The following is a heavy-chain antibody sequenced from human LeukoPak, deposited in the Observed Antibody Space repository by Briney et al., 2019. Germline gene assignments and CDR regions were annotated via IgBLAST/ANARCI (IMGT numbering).Heavy chain of an antibody. CDR3: ARDSGRFDVFDI. V-gene: IGHV3-7*05. D-gene: IGHD3-10*01. CDR2: INQDGSEK. Sequence: PGGSLRLSCEASGFTLSIYWMSWVRQAPGKGLEWVANINQDGSEKYYVDSVKGRFTISRDNAKKSLYLQMNSLRVEDTAVYYCARDSGRFDVFDIWGQGTMVTVSS. J-gene: IGHJ3*02. CDR1: GFTLSIYW.